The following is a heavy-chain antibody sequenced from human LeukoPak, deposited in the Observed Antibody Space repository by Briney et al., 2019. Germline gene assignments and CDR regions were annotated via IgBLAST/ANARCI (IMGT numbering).Heavy chain of an antibody. CDR1: GASFRSGGQY. Sequence: SETLSLTCTLSGASFRSGGQYWGWIRQTPGKGLEWIGDIIYNGKTNYNPSLKSRVTISLDTSRSQFSLRLSSVTASDTGVYYCARIFDVWGRGTLVTVSS. V-gene: IGHV4-61*08. J-gene: IGHJ4*02. CDR3: ARIFDV. CDR2: IIYNGKT.